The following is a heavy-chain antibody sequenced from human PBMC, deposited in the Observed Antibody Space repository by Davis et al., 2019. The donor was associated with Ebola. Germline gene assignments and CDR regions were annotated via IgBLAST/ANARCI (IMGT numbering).Heavy chain of an antibody. D-gene: IGHD1-26*01. Sequence: SETLSLTCTVSGGSISSYYWSWIRQPPGKGLEWIGYIYYSGSTISVDTSKNQFSLKLSSVTAADTAVYYCARPWYSGTYYDAYDIWGQGTMVAVSS. CDR1: GGSISSYY. CDR2: IYYSGS. CDR3: ARPWYSGTYYDAYDI. V-gene: IGHV4-59*08. J-gene: IGHJ3*02.